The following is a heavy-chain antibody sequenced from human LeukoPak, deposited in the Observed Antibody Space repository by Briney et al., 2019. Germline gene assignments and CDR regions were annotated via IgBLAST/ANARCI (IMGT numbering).Heavy chain of an antibody. J-gene: IGHJ4*02. CDR3: ARVTYYDSSGPPDY. CDR1: GFTFSSYG. CDR2: IWYDGSNK. Sequence: GSLRLSCAASGFTFSSYGMHWVRQAPGKGLEWVAVIWYDGSNKYYADSVKGRFTISRDNSKNTLYLQMNSLRAEDTAVYYCARVTYYDSSGPPDYWGQGTLVTVSS. V-gene: IGHV3-33*08. D-gene: IGHD3-22*01.